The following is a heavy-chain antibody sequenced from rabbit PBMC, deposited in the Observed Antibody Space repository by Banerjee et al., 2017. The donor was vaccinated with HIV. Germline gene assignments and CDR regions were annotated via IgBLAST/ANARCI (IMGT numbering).Heavy chain of an antibody. J-gene: IGHJ4*01. D-gene: IGHD4-2*01. V-gene: IGHV1S45*01. CDR1: GFSFSSSYW. CDR2: IYTGSSGTT. Sequence: QEQLVESGGGLVQPEGSLTLTCTASGFSFSSSYWIYWVRQAPGKGLEWIGCIYTGSSGTTRYASWAKGRFTISRTTTTVTLQLNSLTAADTATYFCARDAGYAGSNLWGPGTLVTVS. CDR3: ARDAGYAGSNL.